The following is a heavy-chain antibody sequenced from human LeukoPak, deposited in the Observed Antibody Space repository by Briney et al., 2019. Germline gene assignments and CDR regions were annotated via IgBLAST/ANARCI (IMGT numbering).Heavy chain of an antibody. Sequence: GESLKISCKGSGYSFTSYWIGWVRQMPGKGLEXXXIIYPGDSDTRYSPSFQGQVTISADKSISTAYLQWSSLKASDTAMYYCARITMVRGVMNFDYWGQGTLVTVSS. CDR3: ARITMVRGVMNFDY. CDR2: IYPGDSDT. V-gene: IGHV5-51*01. D-gene: IGHD3-10*01. CDR1: GYSFTSYW. J-gene: IGHJ4*02.